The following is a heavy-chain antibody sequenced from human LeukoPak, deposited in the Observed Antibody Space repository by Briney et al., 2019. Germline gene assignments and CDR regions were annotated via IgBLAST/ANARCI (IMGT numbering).Heavy chain of an antibody. CDR1: GGSISSGSYY. Sequence: SETLSLTCTVSGGSISSGSYYWSWIRQPAGKGLEWIGRIYTSGSTNYNPSLKSRVTISVDTSKNQFSLKLSSVTAADTAVYYCARVGPSGYYYMDVWGKGTTVTISS. CDR3: ARVGPSGYYYMDV. J-gene: IGHJ6*03. V-gene: IGHV4-61*02. CDR2: IYTSGST.